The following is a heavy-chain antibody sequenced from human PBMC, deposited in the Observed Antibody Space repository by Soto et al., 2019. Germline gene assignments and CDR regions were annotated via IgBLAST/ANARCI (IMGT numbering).Heavy chain of an antibody. V-gene: IGHV3-7*01. D-gene: IGHD5-12*01. Sequence: EVQLVESGGGLVQPGGSLRLSCAASGFTFSNYWMSWVRQAPGKGLEWVANIFQDGSEKDYVDSVKGRFTISRDNGKNSLYLEMNSMRVDDTAVYCCVKVRWLGFWVQGTLVTVSS. CDR3: VKVRWLGF. CDR2: IFQDGSEK. J-gene: IGHJ4*02. CDR1: GFTFSNYW.